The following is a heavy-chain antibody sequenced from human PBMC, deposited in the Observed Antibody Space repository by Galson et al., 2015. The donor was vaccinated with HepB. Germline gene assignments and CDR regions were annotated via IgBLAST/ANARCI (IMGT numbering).Heavy chain of an antibody. CDR3: ASDPGYSSGWFAFDI. CDR2: IYSGGST. V-gene: IGHV3-53*01. CDR1: GFTVSSNY. J-gene: IGHJ3*02. D-gene: IGHD6-19*01. Sequence: SLRLSCAASGFTVSSNYMSWVRQAPGKGLEWVSVIYSGGSTYYADSVKGRFTISRDNSKNTLYLQMNSLRAEDTAVYYCASDPGYSSGWFAFDIWGQGTMFTVSS.